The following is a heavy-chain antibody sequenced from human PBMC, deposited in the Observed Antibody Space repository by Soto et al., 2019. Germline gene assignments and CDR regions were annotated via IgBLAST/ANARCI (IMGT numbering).Heavy chain of an antibody. CDR1: GFTFSSCW. J-gene: IGHJ4*02. CDR3: AARYSSGWFHY. CDR2: IKQDGSEK. Sequence: GSLRLSCAASGFTFSSCWMSWVRQAPGKGLEWVANIKQDGSEKYYVGSVKGRFTISRDNAKTSLYLQMNSLRAEDTAVYYCAARYSSGWFHYWGQGTLVTVSS. D-gene: IGHD6-19*01. V-gene: IGHV3-7*03.